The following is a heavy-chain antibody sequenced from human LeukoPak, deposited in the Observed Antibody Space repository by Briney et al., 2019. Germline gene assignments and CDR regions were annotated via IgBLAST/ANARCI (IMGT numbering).Heavy chain of an antibody. J-gene: IGHJ6*02. D-gene: IGHD3-16*01. Sequence: GNSLRLSCTASGFNFNNYGLHWVRQTPGKGLEWVAVTWYDGSKKYYADSVKGRFTISRDNSKNTLYLQMNILRADDTAIYFCARCRLKDPLGGMEVWGQGTTVTVSS. CDR2: TWYDGSKK. CDR3: ARCRLKDPLGGMEV. CDR1: GFNFNNYG. V-gene: IGHV3-33*01.